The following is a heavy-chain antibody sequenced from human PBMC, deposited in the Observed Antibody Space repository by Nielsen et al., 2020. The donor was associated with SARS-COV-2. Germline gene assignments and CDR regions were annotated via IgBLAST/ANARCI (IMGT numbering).Heavy chain of an antibody. CDR2: IRSKAYGGTT. Sequence: GGSLRLSCAASGFTFDDYGMSWVRQAPGKGLEWVGFIRSKAYGGTTEYAASVKGRFTISRDDSKSIAYLQMNSLKTEDTAVYYCTSVQLWGQGTLVTVSS. D-gene: IGHD1-1*01. CDR3: TSVQL. V-gene: IGHV3-49*04. J-gene: IGHJ4*02. CDR1: GFTFDDYG.